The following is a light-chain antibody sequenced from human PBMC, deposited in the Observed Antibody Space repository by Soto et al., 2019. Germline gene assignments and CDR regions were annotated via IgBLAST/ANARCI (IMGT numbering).Light chain of an antibody. CDR1: SSDVGGYDF. J-gene: IGLJ2*01. V-gene: IGLV2-8*01. Sequence: QSVLTQPPSASGSPGQSVTISCTGASSDVGGYDFVSWYQQHPGKAPKLMIYDVTKRPSGVPDRFSGSKSCNTASLTVSGLQADDEADYNCSSYAGSIPVAFGGGTKLTVL. CDR2: DVT. CDR3: SSYAGSIPVA.